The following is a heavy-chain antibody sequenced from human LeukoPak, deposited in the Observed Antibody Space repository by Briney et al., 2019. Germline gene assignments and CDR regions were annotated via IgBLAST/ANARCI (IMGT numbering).Heavy chain of an antibody. V-gene: IGHV3-33*01. J-gene: IGHJ4*02. D-gene: IGHD4-17*01. CDR2: IWYDGSNK. CDR3: AREGRGGDYRIFDY. Sequence: VQPGRSLRLSCAASGFTFSSYGMHWVRQAPGKGLEWVAVIWYDGSNKYYADSVKGRFTISRDNSKNTLYLQMNSLRAEDTAVYHCAREGRGGDYRIFDYWGQGTLVTVSS. CDR1: GFTFSSYG.